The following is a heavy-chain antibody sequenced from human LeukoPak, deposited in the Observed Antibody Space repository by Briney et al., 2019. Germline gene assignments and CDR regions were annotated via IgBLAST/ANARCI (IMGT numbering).Heavy chain of an antibody. Sequence: GASVKVSCKSSGYTLSDYGFTWVRQAPGQGLEWMGWISGFNGKTNYAVRVQDGLTLTTDTSTNTTTLDLRGLRPDDTAMYYCARVGSSGEFDLWGQGTLLTVSS. J-gene: IGHJ5*02. CDR2: ISGFNGKT. D-gene: IGHD6-13*01. CDR1: GYTLSDYG. V-gene: IGHV1-18*01. CDR3: ARVGSSGEFDL.